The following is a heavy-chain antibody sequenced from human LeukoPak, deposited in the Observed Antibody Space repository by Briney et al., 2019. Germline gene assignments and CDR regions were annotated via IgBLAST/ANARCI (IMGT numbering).Heavy chain of an antibody. Sequence: GGSLRLSCTASGFSFSDYGMHWVRQAPGKGLEWVAFIRYDGSNKYYADSVKGRFTISRDNSKNTLYLQMNSLRAEDTAVYYCAKGYNYYYYYMDVWGKGTTVTVSS. CDR1: GFSFSDYG. CDR2: IRYDGSNK. J-gene: IGHJ6*03. D-gene: IGHD5-24*01. V-gene: IGHV3-30*02. CDR3: AKGYNYYYYYMDV.